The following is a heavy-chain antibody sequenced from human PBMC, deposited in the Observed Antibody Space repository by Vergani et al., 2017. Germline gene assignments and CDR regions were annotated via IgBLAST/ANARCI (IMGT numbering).Heavy chain of an antibody. CDR3: AKHFRGWGIDY. J-gene: IGHJ4*02. D-gene: IGHD3-16*01. CDR1: GFTLSNYD. V-gene: IGHV3-30*02. CDR2: IQFEGSNQ. Sequence: QVHLVESGGGVFQRGGSLRLSCATSGFTLSNYDMQWIRQGPGKGLEFVAFIQFEGSNQYYADSVKGRFTLSRDFSKNTLYLQMNSLRNDNTATYYCAKHFRGWGIDYWGQGTQVIVSS.